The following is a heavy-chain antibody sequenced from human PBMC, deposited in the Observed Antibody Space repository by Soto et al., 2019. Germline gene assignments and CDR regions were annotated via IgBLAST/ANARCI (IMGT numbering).Heavy chain of an antibody. D-gene: IGHD4-17*01. CDR2: ISYDGSNK. CDR1: GFTFSSYG. V-gene: IGHV3-30*18. Sequence: GGSLRLSCAASGFTFSSYGMHWVRQAPGKGLEWVAVISYDGSNKYYADSMKGRFTISRDNSKNTLYLQMNSLRAEDTAVYYCAKSPFPSYTVTTLSVYYYGMDVWGQGTTVTVSS. J-gene: IGHJ6*02. CDR3: AKSPFPSYTVTTLSVYYYGMDV.